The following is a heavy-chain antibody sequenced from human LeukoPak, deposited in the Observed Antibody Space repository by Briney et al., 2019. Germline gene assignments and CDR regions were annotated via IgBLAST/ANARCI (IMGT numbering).Heavy chain of an antibody. J-gene: IGHJ4*02. CDR2: ILYDGSNK. CDR1: GFTFSSYG. D-gene: IGHD6-13*01. V-gene: IGHV3-30*18. Sequence: GGSLRLSCAASGFTFSSYGMHWVRQAPGKGLEWVAVILYDGSNKYYADSVKGRFTISRDNSKNTLHLQMNSLRAEDTAVYYCAKVGAASNWDYWGQGTLVTVSS. CDR3: AKVGAASNWDY.